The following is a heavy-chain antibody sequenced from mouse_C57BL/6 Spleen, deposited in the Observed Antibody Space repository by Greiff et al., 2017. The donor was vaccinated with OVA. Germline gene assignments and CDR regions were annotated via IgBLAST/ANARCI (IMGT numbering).Heavy chain of an antibody. Sequence: VQLQQSGAELVRPGTSVKLSCKASGYTFTSYWMHWVKQRPGQGLEWIGVIDPSDSYTNYNQKFKGKATLTVDTSSSTAYMQLSSLTSEDSAVYYCAREIVTYYFDYWGQGTTLTVSS. CDR2: IDPSDSYT. D-gene: IGHD2-5*01. CDR3: AREIVTYYFDY. CDR1: GYTFTSYW. V-gene: IGHV1-59*01. J-gene: IGHJ2*01.